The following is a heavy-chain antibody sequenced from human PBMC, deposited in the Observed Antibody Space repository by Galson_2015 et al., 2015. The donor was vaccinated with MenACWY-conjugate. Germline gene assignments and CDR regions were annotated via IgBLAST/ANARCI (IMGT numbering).Heavy chain of an antibody. V-gene: IGHV3-7*03. CDR3: ATGGFRPDY. D-gene: IGHD6-6*01. CDR1: GFTISGYW. J-gene: IGHJ4*02. Sequence: SLRLSCAASGFTISGYWMSWVRQAPGKGLEWVANINQDGNEKNHVDSVKGRFTISRDNAKNSLYLQMNSLRAEDTAVYYCATGGFRPDYWGQGTLVTVSS. CDR2: INQDGNEK.